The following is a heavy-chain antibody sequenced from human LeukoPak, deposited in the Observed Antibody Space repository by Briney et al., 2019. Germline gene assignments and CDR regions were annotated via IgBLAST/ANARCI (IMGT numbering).Heavy chain of an antibody. Sequence: ASVTVSCMASGYIFTGYYMHWVRQAPGQGLEWMGIINPSGGSTSYAQKFQGRVTMTRDTSTSTVYMELSSLRSEDTAVHYCARGDSSRWARLFDYWGQGTLVTVSS. V-gene: IGHV1-46*01. CDR2: INPSGGST. CDR3: ARGDSSRWARLFDY. CDR1: GYIFTGYY. J-gene: IGHJ4*02. D-gene: IGHD6-13*01.